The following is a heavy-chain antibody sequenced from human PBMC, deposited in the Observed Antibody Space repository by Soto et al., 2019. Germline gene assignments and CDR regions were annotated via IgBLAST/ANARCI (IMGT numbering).Heavy chain of an antibody. V-gene: IGHV3-23*01. CDR3: AKVSSSWYSGFFDF. CDR2: LSDSGGST. CDR1: GFTFSSHV. J-gene: IGHJ4*02. Sequence: EVQLLESGGGLVQPGGSLRLSCTASGFTFSSHVMTWVRQAPGKGLEWVSGLSDSGGSTYYADSVKGRFTISRDNSMNTLYLQMNTLRAEDTAVYYCAKVSSSWYSGFFDFWGQGTLVTVSS. D-gene: IGHD6-13*01.